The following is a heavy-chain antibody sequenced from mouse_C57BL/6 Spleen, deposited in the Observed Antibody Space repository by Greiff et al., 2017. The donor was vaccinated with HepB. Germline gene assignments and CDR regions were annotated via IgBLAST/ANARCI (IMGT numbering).Heavy chain of an antibody. Sequence: VQLQQPGAELVKPGASVKLSCKASGYTFTSYWMQWVKQRPGQGLEWIGEIDPSDSYTNYNQKFKGKATLTVDTSSSTAYMQLSSLTSEDSAVYYCARGSNYEYYAMDYGGQGTSVTVSS. CDR3: ARGSNYEYYAMDY. D-gene: IGHD2-5*01. CDR1: GYTFTSYW. J-gene: IGHJ4*01. CDR2: IDPSDSYT. V-gene: IGHV1-50*01.